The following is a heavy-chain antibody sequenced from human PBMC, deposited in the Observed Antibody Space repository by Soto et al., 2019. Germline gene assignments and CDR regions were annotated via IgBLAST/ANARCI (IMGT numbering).Heavy chain of an antibody. CDR3: ASFILRYYYMDV. Sequence: SETLSLTCTVSGGSISSSSYYWGWIRQPPGKGLEWIGSIYYSGSTYCNPSLKSRVTISVDTSKNQFSLKLSSVTAADTAVYYCASFILRYYYMDVWGKGTTVTVSS. D-gene: IGHD4-17*01. CDR2: IYYSGST. J-gene: IGHJ6*03. CDR1: GGSISSSSYY. V-gene: IGHV4-39*01.